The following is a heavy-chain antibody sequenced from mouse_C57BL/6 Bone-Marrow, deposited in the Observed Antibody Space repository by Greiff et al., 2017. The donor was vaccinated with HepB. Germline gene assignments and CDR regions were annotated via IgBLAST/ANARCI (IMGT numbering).Heavy chain of an antibody. CDR3: ARSGDYDGYWYFDV. D-gene: IGHD2-4*01. J-gene: IGHJ1*03. CDR1: GYAFSSYW. CDR2: IYPGDGDT. V-gene: IGHV1-80*01. Sequence: QVQLQQSGAELVKPGASVKISCKASGYAFSSYWMNWVKQRPGKGLEWIGQIYPGDGDTNYNGKFKGKATLTADKSSSTAYMQLSSLTSEDSAVYFCARSGDYDGYWYFDVWGTGTTVTVSS.